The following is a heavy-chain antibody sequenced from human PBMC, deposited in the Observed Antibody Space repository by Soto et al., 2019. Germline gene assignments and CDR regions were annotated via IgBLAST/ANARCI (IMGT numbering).Heavy chain of an antibody. J-gene: IGHJ6*02. D-gene: IGHD6-6*01. CDR3: ARCSSHYYYYYYGMDV. Sequence: GRSQRLSWAASGFNFSSYGMHWIRQAPGKGLEWVAVIWYDGSNKYYADSVKGRFTISRDNSKNTLYLQMNSLRAEDTAVYYCARCSSHYYYYYYGMDVWGQGTTVTV. CDR1: GFNFSSYG. V-gene: IGHV3-33*08. CDR2: IWYDGSNK.